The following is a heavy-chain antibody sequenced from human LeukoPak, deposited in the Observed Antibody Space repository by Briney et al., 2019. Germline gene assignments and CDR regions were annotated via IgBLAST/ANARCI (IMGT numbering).Heavy chain of an antibody. CDR2: IRSKAYGGTT. CDR1: GFSFGDYS. D-gene: IGHD4-17*01. V-gene: IGHV3-49*04. CDR3: ADLGDYGVG. Sequence: GGSLRLSCTASGFSFGDYSMSWVRQAPGKGLAWVGFIRSKAYGGTTEYAASVKGRFTISRDDSKSIAYLQMNSLKTEDTAVYYCADLGDYGVGWGQGTLVTVSS. J-gene: IGHJ4*02.